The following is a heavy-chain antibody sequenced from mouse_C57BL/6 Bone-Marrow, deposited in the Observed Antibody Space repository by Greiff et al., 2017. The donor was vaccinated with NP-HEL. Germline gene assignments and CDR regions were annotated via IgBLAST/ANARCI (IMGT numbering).Heavy chain of an antibody. CDR1: GYTFTSYG. D-gene: IGHD1-1*01. CDR3: ARRDYGSRGLDY. Sequence: VKLVESGAELARPGASVKLSCKASGYTFTSYGISWVKQRTGQGLEWIGEIYPRSGNTYYNEKFKGKATLTADKSSSTAYMELRSLTSEDSAVYFCARRDYGSRGLDYWGQGTTLTVSS. V-gene: IGHV1-81*01. J-gene: IGHJ2*01. CDR2: IYPRSGNT.